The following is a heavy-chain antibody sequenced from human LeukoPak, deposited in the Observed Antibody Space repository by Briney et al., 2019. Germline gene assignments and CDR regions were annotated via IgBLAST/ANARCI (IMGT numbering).Heavy chain of an antibody. Sequence: GGSLRLSCAASGFTFSSYGMHWVRQAPGKGLEWVAVISYDGSNKYYADSVKGRFTISRDNSKNTLYLQMNSLRAEDTAVYYCARDRVYDSSGWPSFDYWGQGTLVTVSS. CDR3: ARDRVYDSSGWPSFDY. D-gene: IGHD6-19*01. CDR2: ISYDGSNK. V-gene: IGHV3-30*03. CDR1: GFTFSSYG. J-gene: IGHJ4*02.